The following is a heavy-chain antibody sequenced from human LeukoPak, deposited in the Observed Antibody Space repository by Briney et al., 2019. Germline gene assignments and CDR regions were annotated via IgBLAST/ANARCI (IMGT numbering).Heavy chain of an antibody. J-gene: IGHJ3*02. Sequence: GESLKISCKGSGYSFTSYWIGWVRQMPGEGLEWMGIIYPGDSETRYSPSFQGQVTISADKSITTAYLQWGSLKASDTAMYYCTRSPRDGYHDSFDIWGQGTTVTVFS. D-gene: IGHD5-24*01. CDR2: IYPGDSET. CDR3: TRSPRDGYHDSFDI. V-gene: IGHV5-51*01. CDR1: GYSFTSYW.